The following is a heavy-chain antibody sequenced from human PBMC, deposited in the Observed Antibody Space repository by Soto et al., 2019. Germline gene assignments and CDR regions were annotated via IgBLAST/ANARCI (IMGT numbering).Heavy chain of an antibody. Sequence: EVQLLESGGGLVQPGGSLRLSCAASGFTVNNHAMHWVRQAPGEGLEWVSGFAGEFINTRYADSVRGRFTISRDTSKNTLSLQMDGLRVEDTAIYYFVKEGRLAVGGLDLWGQGALVTVSS. D-gene: IGHD6-19*01. J-gene: IGHJ5*02. CDR1: GFTVNNHA. V-gene: IGHV3-23*01. CDR2: FAGEFINT. CDR3: VKEGRLAVGGLDL.